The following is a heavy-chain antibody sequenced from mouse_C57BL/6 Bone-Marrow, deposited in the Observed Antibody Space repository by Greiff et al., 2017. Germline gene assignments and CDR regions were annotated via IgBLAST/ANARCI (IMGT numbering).Heavy chain of an antibody. CDR1: GYAFSSSW. V-gene: IGHV1-82*01. CDR3: AGPPYYGNYGFAY. D-gene: IGHD2-10*01. CDR2: IYPGDGDT. J-gene: IGHJ3*01. Sequence: VKLMESGPELVKPGASVKISCKASGYAFSSSWMNWVKQRPGKGLEWIGRIYPGDGDTNYNGKFKGKATLTADTSSSTAYMQLSSLTSEDSAVYFCAGPPYYGNYGFAYWGQGTLVTVSA.